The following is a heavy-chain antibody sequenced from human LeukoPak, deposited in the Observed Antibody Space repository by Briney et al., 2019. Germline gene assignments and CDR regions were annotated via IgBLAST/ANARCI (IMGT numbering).Heavy chain of an antibody. D-gene: IGHD3-3*01. V-gene: IGHV4-59*01. CDR1: GASITSYY. CDR3: ARGGDYDFWSGYSNYYYMDV. Sequence: SETLSLTCTVSGASITSYYWIWIRQPPGKGLEWFGYIYNTGGTSYNPSLKSRVTISEDTSKNQFSLKLSSVAAADTAVYYCARGGDYDFWSGYSNYYYMDVWGKGTTVTVSS. CDR2: IYNTGGT. J-gene: IGHJ6*03.